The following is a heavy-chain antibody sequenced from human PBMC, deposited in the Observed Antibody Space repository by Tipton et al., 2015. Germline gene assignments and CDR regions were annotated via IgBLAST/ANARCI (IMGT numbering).Heavy chain of an antibody. J-gene: IGHJ3*02. D-gene: IGHD2-21*02. Sequence: SLRLSCAASGFTFSRYWMSWVRQAPGKGLEWVASINEDGSEKIYADSVKGRFSISRDNAKNSLYLQMNSLRAEDTAVYYCARDQAYCGGDCPRWAFDIWGQGTMVTVSS. CDR3: ARDQAYCGGDCPRWAFDI. V-gene: IGHV3-7*01. CDR2: INEDGSEK. CDR1: GFTFSRYW.